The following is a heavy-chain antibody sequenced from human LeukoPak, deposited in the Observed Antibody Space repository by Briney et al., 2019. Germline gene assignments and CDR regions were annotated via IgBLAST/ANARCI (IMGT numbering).Heavy chain of an antibody. CDR3: ARQRRYCSSTSCYAFDY. J-gene: IGHJ4*02. V-gene: IGHV4-39*01. CDR2: IYYSGST. CDR1: GGSISSSSYY. Sequence: SSETLSLTCTVSGGSISSSSYYWGWIRQPPGKGLEWIGSIYYSGSTYYNPSPKSRVTISVDTSKNQFSLKLSSVTAADTAVYYCARQRRYCSSTSCYAFDYWGQGTLVTVSS. D-gene: IGHD2-2*01.